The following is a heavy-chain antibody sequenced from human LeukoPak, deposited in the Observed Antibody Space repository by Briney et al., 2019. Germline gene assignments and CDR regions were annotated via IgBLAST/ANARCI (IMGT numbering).Heavy chain of an antibody. CDR3: ATGGRGYTDNWFDP. J-gene: IGHJ5*02. CDR1: RFTFSRYW. Sequence: GGSLRLSCAASRFTFSRYWMTWVSLAPGKWLEWVAYRNQDGNETYSVDSVKARFTISRDNAKNSMYLQMNSLRAEDTAVYYCATGGRGYTDNWFDPWGQGALCTVSS. V-gene: IGHV3-7*01. CDR2: RNQDGNET. D-gene: IGHD5-18*01.